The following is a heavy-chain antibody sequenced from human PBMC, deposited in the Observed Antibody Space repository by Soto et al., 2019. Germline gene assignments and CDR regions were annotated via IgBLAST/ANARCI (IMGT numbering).Heavy chain of an antibody. V-gene: IGHV1-69*01. J-gene: IGHJ4*02. CDR3: ARLHTMTTVRGIADY. D-gene: IGHD4-4*01. CDR2: IIPIFGTA. CDR1: GGTFSSYA. Sequence: VQLVQCGAEVKKPGASVKVSCKASGGTFSSYAISWVRQAPGQGLEWMGGIIPIFGTANYAQKFQGRVTITADESTSTAYMELSSLRSEDTAVYYCARLHTMTTVRGIADYWGQGTLVTVSS.